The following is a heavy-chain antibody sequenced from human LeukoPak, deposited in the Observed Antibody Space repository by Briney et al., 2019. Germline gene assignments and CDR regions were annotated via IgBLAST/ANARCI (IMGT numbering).Heavy chain of an antibody. CDR2: IRSSDSTT. CDR1: GFSFSRYG. V-gene: IGHV3-48*04. Sequence: LTGGSLRLSCAASGFSFSRYGMKWVRQAPGKGLEWLSYIRSSDSTTYYADSVKGRFTISRDNAKNSLYLQMDSLRVEDTAVYYCVKRAHSSAHSFDYWRQGTLVTVSS. D-gene: IGHD3-22*01. J-gene: IGHJ4*02. CDR3: VKRAHSSAHSFDY.